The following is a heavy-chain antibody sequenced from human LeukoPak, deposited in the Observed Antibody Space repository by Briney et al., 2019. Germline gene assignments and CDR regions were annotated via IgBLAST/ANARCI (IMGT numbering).Heavy chain of an antibody. Sequence: SGTLSLTCTVSGGSISSYYWSWIRQPPGKGLEWIGYIYYSGSTNYNPSLKSRVTISVDTSKNQFSLKLSSVTAADTAVYYCAREAKDYYYGMDVWGQGTTVTVSS. CDR3: AREAKDYYYGMDV. CDR2: IYYSGST. J-gene: IGHJ6*02. CDR1: GGSISSYY. V-gene: IGHV4-59*01.